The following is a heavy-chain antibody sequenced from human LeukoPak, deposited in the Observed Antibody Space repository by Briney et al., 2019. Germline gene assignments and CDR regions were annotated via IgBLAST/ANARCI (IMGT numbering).Heavy chain of an antibody. CDR3: ARGDYDSSDYFYPIDY. V-gene: IGHV4-59*01. CDR1: GGSISGYY. Sequence: PSETLSLTGTVSGGSISGYYWSWIRQPPGKGLEWIGCIYYSGSSNYNPSLKSRVTISVDTSKNQFSLKLSSVTAADTAVYYCARGDYDSSDYFYPIDYWGQGTLVPVSS. CDR2: IYYSGSS. J-gene: IGHJ4*02. D-gene: IGHD3-22*01.